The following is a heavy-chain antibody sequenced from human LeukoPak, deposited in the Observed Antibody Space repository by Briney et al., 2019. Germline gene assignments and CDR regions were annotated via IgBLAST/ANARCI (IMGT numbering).Heavy chain of an antibody. CDR3: ARSRPVFDY. J-gene: IGHJ4*02. CDR1: GGSISSYY. V-gene: IGHV4-59*01. Sequence: PSETLSLTCTVSGGSISSYYWSWIRQPPGKGLGWIGYIYYSGSTNYNPSLKSRVTISVDTSKNQFSLKLSSVTAADTAVYYCARSRPVFDYWGQGTLVTASS. CDR2: IYYSGST.